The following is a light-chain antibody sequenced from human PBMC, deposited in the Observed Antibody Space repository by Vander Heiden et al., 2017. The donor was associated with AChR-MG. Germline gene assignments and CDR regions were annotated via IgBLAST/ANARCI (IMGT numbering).Light chain of an antibody. J-gene: IGKJ1*01. CDR1: QSLLHSNGRNY. CDR2: WGS. Sequence: DIVMTQSPLSLPVTPGESASISCRSSQSLLHSNGRNYLDWYVQKPGQSPHLLIYWGSSRASGVPDRFSGSGSGTDFTLHISRVEAEDVGVYYCRQGVQPPLSFGQGTKVEI. V-gene: IGKV2-28*01. CDR3: RQGVQPPLS.